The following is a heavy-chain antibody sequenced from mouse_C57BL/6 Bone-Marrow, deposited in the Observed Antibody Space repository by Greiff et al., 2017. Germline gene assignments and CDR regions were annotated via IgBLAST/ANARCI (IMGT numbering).Heavy chain of an antibody. Sequence: LQQPGAELVKPGASVKLSCKASGYTFTSYWMHWVKQRPGQGLEWIGMIHPNSGSTNYNEKFKSKATLTVDKSSSTAYMQLSSLTSEDSAVYFCARHRGNYLYAIDYWGQGTSGTVSS. D-gene: IGHD2-1*01. CDR3: ARHRGNYLYAIDY. V-gene: IGHV1-64*01. CDR1: GYTFTSYW. CDR2: IHPNSGST. J-gene: IGHJ4*01.